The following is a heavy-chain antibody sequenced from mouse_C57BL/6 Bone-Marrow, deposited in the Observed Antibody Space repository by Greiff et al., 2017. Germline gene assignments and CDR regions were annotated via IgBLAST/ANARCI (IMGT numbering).Heavy chain of an antibody. CDR1: GYSITSGTY. V-gene: IGHV3-6*01. CDR3: ARTVYDYYEEESMDY. Sequence: EVQLQESGPGLVKPSPSLSLTCSVTGYSITSGTYWNWIRQFPGNKLEWMGYIPYDGSNNYNPSLKNQISITRDTSKNQFFLKLNSVTTEATATYYCARTVYDYYEEESMDYWGQGTSVPGSS. J-gene: IGHJ4*01. D-gene: IGHD1-1*01. CDR2: IPYDGSN.